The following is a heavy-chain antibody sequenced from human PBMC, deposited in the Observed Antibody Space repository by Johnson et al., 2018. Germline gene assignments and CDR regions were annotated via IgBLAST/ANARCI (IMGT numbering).Heavy chain of an antibody. CDR2: INHSGST. V-gene: IGHV4-34*01. Sequence: QVQLQQWGAGLLKPSETLSLTCAVYGGSFSGYYWSWIRQPPGKGLEWIGEINHSGSTNYNPSLKSRVTISVDTSKNQFSLKLSSVTAADTAVYSCARQPPRVTICGEMGVWGQGTTVTVSS. J-gene: IGHJ6*02. D-gene: IGHD3-3*01. CDR3: ARQPPRVTICGEMGV. CDR1: GGSFSGYY.